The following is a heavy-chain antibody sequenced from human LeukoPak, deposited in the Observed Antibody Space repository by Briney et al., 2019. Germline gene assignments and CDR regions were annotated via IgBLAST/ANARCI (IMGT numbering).Heavy chain of an antibody. Sequence: GESLKISCKGSGYSFTSYWIAWVRQMPGKGLEWMGIIHPGDSNTKYSPSVQGQVTISVDKSISIAYLQWSSLRASDSALYYCARLGYHFGQGDYWGQGTLVTVSS. J-gene: IGHJ4*02. D-gene: IGHD5-18*01. CDR2: IHPGDSNT. CDR1: GYSFTSYW. V-gene: IGHV5-51*01. CDR3: ARLGYHFGQGDY.